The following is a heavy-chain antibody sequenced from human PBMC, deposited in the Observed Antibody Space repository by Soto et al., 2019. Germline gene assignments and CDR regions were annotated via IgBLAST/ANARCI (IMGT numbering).Heavy chain of an antibody. CDR3: ARDPCRSSSSWYYYGIDV. CDR1: GFTFSSYS. J-gene: IGHJ6*02. D-gene: IGHD6-13*01. V-gene: IGHV3-48*04. Sequence: GGSLRLSCAASGFTFSSYSMNWVRQAPGKGLEWVSYISSSSSTIYYADSVKGRFTISRDNAKNSLYLQMNSLRAEDTAVDYCARDPCRSSSSWYYYGIDVWGQGTTVTVSS. CDR2: ISSSSSTI.